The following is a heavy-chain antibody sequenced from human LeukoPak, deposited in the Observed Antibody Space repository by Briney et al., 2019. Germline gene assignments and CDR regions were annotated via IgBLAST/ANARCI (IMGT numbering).Heavy chain of an antibody. CDR3: ARLGLISRMYYFDY. Sequence: SETLSLTCTVSGGSISSSNFYWGWIRQPPGKGLEWIGSIYYSGSTYYNPSLKSRVTMSVDTSKNQFSLKLSSVTAADTAVYYCARLGLISRMYYFDYWGQGTLVTVSS. CDR1: GGSISSSNFY. V-gene: IGHV4-39*01. D-gene: IGHD2/OR15-2a*01. J-gene: IGHJ4*02. CDR2: IYYSGST.